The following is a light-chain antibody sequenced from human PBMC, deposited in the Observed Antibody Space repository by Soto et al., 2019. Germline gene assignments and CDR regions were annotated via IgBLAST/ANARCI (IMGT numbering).Light chain of an antibody. CDR1: QGVNSTY. CDR2: AAS. V-gene: IGKV3-20*01. Sequence: IVLTQSPVTLSLSPGARATLSCRASQGVNSTYVAWYQQKPGQAPRLLIYAASIRATGIPDRFSGSGSGTDFILTISRLEPEDFVVYYCQHYGISFTFGPGTKVDI. J-gene: IGKJ3*01. CDR3: QHYGISFT.